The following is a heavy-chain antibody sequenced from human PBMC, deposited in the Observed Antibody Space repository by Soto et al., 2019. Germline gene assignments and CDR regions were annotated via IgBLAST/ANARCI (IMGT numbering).Heavy chain of an antibody. Sequence: ETLSLICTVSGGSISSYYWSWIRQPPGKGLEWIGYIYYSGSTNYNPSLKSRVTISVDTSKNQFSLKLSSVTAADTAVYYCARVGGYYDSSGHFDFDYWGQGTLVTVSS. CDR3: ARVGGYYDSSGHFDFDY. J-gene: IGHJ4*02. CDR2: IYYSGST. V-gene: IGHV4-59*01. CDR1: GGSISSYY. D-gene: IGHD3-22*01.